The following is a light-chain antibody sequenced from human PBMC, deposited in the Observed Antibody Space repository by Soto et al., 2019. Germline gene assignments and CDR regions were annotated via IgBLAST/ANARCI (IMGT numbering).Light chain of an antibody. CDR2: AAS. Sequence: AIQMTQSPSSLSASVGDRVAISCRASQDIRNTLAWYQQKPGEAPKLLIFAASNLQSGVPSRFSGSGSVTDFTLAISSLQPDDFATYYCQQYNSYSPWTFGQGTKVDIK. CDR1: QDIRNT. CDR3: QQYNSYSPWT. J-gene: IGKJ1*01. V-gene: IGKV1-6*01.